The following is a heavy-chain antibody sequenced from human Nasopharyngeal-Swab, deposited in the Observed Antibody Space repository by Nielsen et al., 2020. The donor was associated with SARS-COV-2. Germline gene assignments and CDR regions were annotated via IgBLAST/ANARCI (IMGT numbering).Heavy chain of an antibody. CDR3: VKGVVAVAGVDY. Sequence: GESLNISCAASQFTFSSYWMHWVRHAPGKGLVWFSRINSDGSSTSYADSAKGRFTISRDNTKNTLYLQMNSLRAEDTAVYYCVKGVVAVAGVDYWGQGTLVTVSS. V-gene: IGHV3-74*01. CDR2: INSDGSST. D-gene: IGHD6-19*01. J-gene: IGHJ4*02. CDR1: QFTFSSYW.